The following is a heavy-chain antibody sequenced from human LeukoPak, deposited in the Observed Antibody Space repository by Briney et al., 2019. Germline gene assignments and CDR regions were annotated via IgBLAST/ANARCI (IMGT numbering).Heavy chain of an antibody. J-gene: IGHJ6*03. Sequence: GGSLRLSCAASGFTFSDYYMSWIRQAPGKGLEWVSYISSSGSTIYYADSVKGRFTISRDNAKNSLYLQMNSLRAEDTALYYCARMGRGYYYYYYYMDVWGKGTTVTVSS. CDR2: ISSSGSTI. CDR1: GFTFSDYY. V-gene: IGHV3-11*01. CDR3: ARMGRGYYYYYYYMDV.